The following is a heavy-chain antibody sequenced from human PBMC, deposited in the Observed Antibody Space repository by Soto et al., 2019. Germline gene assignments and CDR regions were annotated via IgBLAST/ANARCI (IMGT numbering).Heavy chain of an antibody. J-gene: IGHJ5*02. Sequence: QVQLQESGPGLVKPSQTLSLTCTVSGGSISSGGYFWSWIRQHPEKGLEWIGYIYYSGSTYYNPSLKSRVTLSVDTSKNQFSRKLNSVTAADTAVYYCAREQGGYNGRNWFAPWGQGTLVTVSS. D-gene: IGHD5-12*01. CDR1: GGSISSGGYF. V-gene: IGHV4-31*03. CDR3: AREQGGYNGRNWFAP. CDR2: IYYSGST.